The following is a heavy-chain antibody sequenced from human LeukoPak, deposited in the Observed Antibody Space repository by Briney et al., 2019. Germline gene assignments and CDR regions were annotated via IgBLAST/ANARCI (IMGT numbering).Heavy chain of an antibody. D-gene: IGHD2-2*01. J-gene: IGHJ6*04. Sequence: PSGTLSLTCAVSGGSISSSNWWSWFRQPPGKGLDWIGEIYPNVSASYNPSLKSRVTISVDKSKNQFSLKLSSVTAADTAVYYCASVDVVVSADEESNYYYYGMDVWGKGTTVTVSS. CDR1: GGSISSSNW. CDR3: ASVDVVVSADEESNYYYYGMDV. CDR2: IYPNVSA. V-gene: IGHV4-4*02.